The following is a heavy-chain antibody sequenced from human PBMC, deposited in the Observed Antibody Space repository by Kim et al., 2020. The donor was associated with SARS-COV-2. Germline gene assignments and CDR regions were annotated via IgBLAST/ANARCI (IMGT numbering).Heavy chain of an antibody. CDR2: T. Sequence: TNYHPALKSRVTISVDTSKNQFSLKLSSVTAADTAVYYCARTFGGGAFDIWGQGTMVTVSS. J-gene: IGHJ3*02. D-gene: IGHD3-10*01. V-gene: IGHV4-4*09. CDR3: ARTFGGGAFDI.